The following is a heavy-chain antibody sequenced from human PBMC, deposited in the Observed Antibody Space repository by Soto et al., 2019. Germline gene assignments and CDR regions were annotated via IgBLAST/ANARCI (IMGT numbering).Heavy chain of an antibody. CDR2: ISAYNGNT. V-gene: IGHV1-18*01. J-gene: IGHJ4*02. Sequence: GASVKVSCKASGYTFTSYGISWVRQAPGQGLEWMGWISAYNGNTNYAQKLQGRATMTTDTPTSTAYMELRSLRSDDTAATYWPTAAVITFGALDYWGQGTLVTVSS. CDR1: GYTFTSYG. D-gene: IGHD3-16*01. CDR3: PTAAVITFGALDY.